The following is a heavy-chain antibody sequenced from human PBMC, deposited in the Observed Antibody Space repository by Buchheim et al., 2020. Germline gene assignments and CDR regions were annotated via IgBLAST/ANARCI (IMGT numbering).Heavy chain of an antibody. D-gene: IGHD3-22*01. CDR3: TRLGSSSGYVQYFQH. CDR2: IKSKTDGGTT. J-gene: IGHJ1*01. CDR1: GFTFRNAW. Sequence: EVQLVESGGGLVKPGGSLRLSCAASGFTFRNAWMSWVRQAPGKGLEWVGRIKSKTDGGTTDYAAPVKGRFTISREDSKNTLYLQMNSLKTEDTAVYYCTRLGSSSGYVQYFQHWGQGTL. V-gene: IGHV3-15*01.